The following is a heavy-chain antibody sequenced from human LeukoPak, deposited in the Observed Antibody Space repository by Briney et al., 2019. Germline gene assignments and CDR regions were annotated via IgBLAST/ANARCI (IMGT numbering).Heavy chain of an antibody. CDR2: IYYSGST. CDR1: GGSISSYY. V-gene: IGHV4-59*01. J-gene: IGHJ4*02. Sequence: SETLSLTCTVSGGSISSYYWSWIRPPPGKGLEWIGYIYYSGSTNYNPSLKSRVTISVDTSKNQFSLKLSSVTAADTAVYYCAGYFDWLSGFDYWGQGTLVTVSS. D-gene: IGHD3-9*01. CDR3: AGYFDWLSGFDY.